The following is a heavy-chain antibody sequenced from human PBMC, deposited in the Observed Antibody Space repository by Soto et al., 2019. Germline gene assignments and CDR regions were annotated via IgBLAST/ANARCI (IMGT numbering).Heavy chain of an antibody. D-gene: IGHD6-19*01. CDR3: AREIAVAGFDY. Sequence: QVQLVQSGAEVKKPGASVKVSCKASGYTFTSYDINWVRQATGQGLEWMGWMNPNSGNTASTQKFQGRVTMTRNTSISTAYMELSSLRSEDPAVYYCAREIAVAGFDYWGQGTLVTVSS. V-gene: IGHV1-8*01. CDR1: GYTFTSYD. CDR2: MNPNSGNT. J-gene: IGHJ4*02.